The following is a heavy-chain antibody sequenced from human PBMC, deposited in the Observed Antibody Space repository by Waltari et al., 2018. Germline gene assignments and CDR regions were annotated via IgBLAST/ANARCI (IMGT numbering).Heavy chain of an antibody. CDR3: VKDTGTGDY. Sequence: QVQLVESGGGVVQPGGSLRLSCEASGFTFSYFGMHWVRQAPGKGLEWVSFRAKDGSNQYYAESVRGRFTISRDNSKSTLYLQVNSLRVEDTAVYYCVKDTGTGDYWGQGTLVTVSS. CDR2: RAKDGSNQ. V-gene: IGHV3-30*02. CDR1: GFTFSYFG. D-gene: IGHD2-8*02. J-gene: IGHJ4*02.